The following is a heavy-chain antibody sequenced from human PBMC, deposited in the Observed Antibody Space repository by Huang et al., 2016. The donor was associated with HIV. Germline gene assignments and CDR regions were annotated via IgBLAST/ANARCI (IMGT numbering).Heavy chain of an antibody. J-gene: IGHJ5*02. V-gene: IGHV4-59*02. CDR3: VRDQGRLAVGGIDNWFDP. CDR2: VYDSGTT. CDR1: GDSVSSHY. Sequence: QVRLQESGPGLVKPSETLSLSCTVSGDSVSSHYWGWIRHPPGQGLEWIGTVYDSGTTKYNPRLKSRITISVDTSKNGFSLNITSVSAADTAMYFCVRDQGRLAVGGIDNWFDPWGQGALVTVSS. D-gene: IGHD6-19*01.